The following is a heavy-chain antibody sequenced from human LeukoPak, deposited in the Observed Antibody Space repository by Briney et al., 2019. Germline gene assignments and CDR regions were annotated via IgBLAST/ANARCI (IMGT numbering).Heavy chain of an antibody. D-gene: IGHD4-11*01. CDR2: MNPNSGNT. J-gene: IGHJ6*03. Sequence: ASVKVSCKASGYTFTSYYMHWVRQATGQGLEWMGWMNPNSGNTGYAQKFQGRVTMTRNTSISTAYMELSSLRSEDTAVYYCARGYSNYESYYYYYYMDVWGKGTTVTVSS. V-gene: IGHV1-8*02. CDR1: GYTFTSYY. CDR3: ARGYSNYESYYYYYYMDV.